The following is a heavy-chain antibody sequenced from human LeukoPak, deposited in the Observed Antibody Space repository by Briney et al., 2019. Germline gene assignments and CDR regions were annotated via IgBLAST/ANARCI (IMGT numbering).Heavy chain of an antibody. CDR1: GYTFTTYA. V-gene: IGHV1-69*13. CDR3: ARVAPHRRLTSGWYYFDY. CDR2: IIPIFGTA. J-gene: IGHJ4*02. Sequence: SVKVSCKASGYTFTTYAMNWVRQAPGQGLEWMGGIIPIFGTANYAQKFQGRVTITADESTSTAYMELSSLRSEDTAVYYCARVAPHRRLTSGWYYFDYWGQGTLVTVSS. D-gene: IGHD6-19*01.